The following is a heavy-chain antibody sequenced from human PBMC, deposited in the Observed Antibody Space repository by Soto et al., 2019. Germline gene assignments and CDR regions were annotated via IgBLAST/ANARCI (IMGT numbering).Heavy chain of an antibody. D-gene: IGHD2-15*01. CDR3: ARGQRRFYSRGHWFDP. CDR1: DGSFSGYS. J-gene: IGHJ5*02. Sequence: PSETLSLTCVVYDGSFSGYSWNWIRRPPGKGLEWIGEVDHSGSTNYNPSVKSRVTISLDTSKNQFSLKLTSVTAADTAVYYCARGQRRFYSRGHWFDPWGQGTLVTVS. CDR2: VDHSGST. V-gene: IGHV4-34*01.